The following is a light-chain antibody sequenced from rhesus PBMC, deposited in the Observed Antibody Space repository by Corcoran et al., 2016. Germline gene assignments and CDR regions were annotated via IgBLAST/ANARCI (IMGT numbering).Light chain of an antibody. CDR1: QSLLHSNGNTY. V-gene: IGKV2-72*01. CDR3: VQAIAFPFT. CDR2: GGA. Sequence: DIVMTQTPLSLPISPGEPASIPCRSSQSLLHSNGNTYLHWYMQKPGQSPQLLIDGGANRASGAPDRFSGSGSGNDFTRKISEVGAEDVGFYSCVQAIAFPFTFGPGAKLDIK. J-gene: IGKJ3*01.